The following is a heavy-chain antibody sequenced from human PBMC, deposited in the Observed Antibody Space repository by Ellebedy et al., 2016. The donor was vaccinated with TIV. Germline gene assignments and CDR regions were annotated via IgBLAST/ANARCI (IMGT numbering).Heavy chain of an antibody. CDR1: GFSFRTYS. J-gene: IGHJ3*01. D-gene: IGHD7-27*01. CDR2: ISHSSITI. V-gene: IGHV3-48*04. Sequence: GESLKISCAVSGFSFRTYSMNWVRQAPGKGLEWVSYISHSSITIKYADSVKGRFTISRDNGKNSLYLQMNSLRAEDTAVYYCARDMGWGNERLIDPFDFWGQGTKVTVSS. CDR3: ARDMGWGNERLIDPFDF.